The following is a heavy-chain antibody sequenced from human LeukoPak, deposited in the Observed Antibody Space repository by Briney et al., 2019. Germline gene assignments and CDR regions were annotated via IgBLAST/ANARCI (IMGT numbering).Heavy chain of an antibody. V-gene: IGHV3-66*01. D-gene: IGHD5-12*01. CDR2: IYSGGST. CDR1: GFTFSSYE. J-gene: IGHJ4*02. CDR3: AGGPSGYHNT. Sequence: GGSLRLSCAASGFTFSSYEMNWVRQAPGKGLEWVSLIYSGGSTYYADSVKGRFTISRDNSKNTLYLQMNSLRAEDTAGYYCAGGPSGYHNTGGQGTLVTVSS.